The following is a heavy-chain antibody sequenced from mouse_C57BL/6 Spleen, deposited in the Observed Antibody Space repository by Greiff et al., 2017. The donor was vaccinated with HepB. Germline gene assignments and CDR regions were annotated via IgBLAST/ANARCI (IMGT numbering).Heavy chain of an antibody. Sequence: EVQLQESGPVLVKPGASVKMSCKASGYTFTDYYMNWVKQSHGKGLEWIGVINPYNGGTSYNQKFKGKATLTVDKSSSTAYMELNSLTSEDSAVYDCASSNYGSSYYDYWGQGTTLTVSS. D-gene: IGHD1-1*01. J-gene: IGHJ2*01. V-gene: IGHV1-19*01. CDR3: ASSNYGSSYYDY. CDR1: GYTFTDYY. CDR2: INPYNGGT.